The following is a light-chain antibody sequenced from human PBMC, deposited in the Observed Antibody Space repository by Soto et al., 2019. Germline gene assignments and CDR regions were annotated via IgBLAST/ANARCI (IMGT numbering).Light chain of an antibody. CDR1: QSISSW. V-gene: IGKV1-5*01. Sequence: DIQMTHSPSTLSASVGDRVTITCRASQSISSWLAWYQQKPGKAPKLLIYDASSLESGVPSRFSGSGSGREFTLTISSLQPDDFATYYCQQYNSYWGTFGQGTKVDIK. CDR3: QQYNSYWGT. CDR2: DAS. J-gene: IGKJ1*01.